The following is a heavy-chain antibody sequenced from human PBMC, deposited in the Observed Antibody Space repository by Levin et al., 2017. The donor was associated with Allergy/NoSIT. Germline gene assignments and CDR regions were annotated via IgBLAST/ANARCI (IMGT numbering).Heavy chain of an antibody. Sequence: PGGSLRLSCAASGFTFDDYAMHWVRQAPGKGLEWVSGISWNSGSIGYADSVKGRFTISRDNAKNSLYLQMNSLRAEDTALYYCAKGYYGESYDAFDIWGQGTMVTVSS. V-gene: IGHV3-9*01. J-gene: IGHJ3*02. D-gene: IGHD4-17*01. CDR2: ISWNSGSI. CDR1: GFTFDDYA. CDR3: AKGYYGESYDAFDI.